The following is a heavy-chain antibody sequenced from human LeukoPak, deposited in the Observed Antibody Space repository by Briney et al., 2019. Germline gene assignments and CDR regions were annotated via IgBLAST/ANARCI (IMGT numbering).Heavy chain of an antibody. V-gene: IGHV3-49*04. CDR3: TRDQTPYY. CDR2: IASETYGGTA. CDR1: GFTFSSYG. J-gene: IGHJ4*02. Sequence: PGGSLRLSCAASGFTFSSYGMSWVRQAPRKGLEWVGFIASETYGGTAEYAASLKGRFTISRDDSKSIAYLQMNSLKTEDTAVYYCTRDQTPYYWGQGTLVTVSS.